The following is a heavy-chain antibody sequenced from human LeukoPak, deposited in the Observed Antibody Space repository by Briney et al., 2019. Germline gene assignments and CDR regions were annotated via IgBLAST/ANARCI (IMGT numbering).Heavy chain of an antibody. CDR2: INPSGGST. CDR1: GYTFTSYY. Sequence: ASVKVSCKASGYTFTSYYMHWVRQAPGQGLEWMGVINPSGGSTSYAQKFQGRVTMTSDTSTSTVYLELSSLRFEDTAVYYCARVYNSGWPPDYWSQGTLVTVSS. D-gene: IGHD6-19*01. CDR3: ARVYNSGWPPDY. V-gene: IGHV1-46*01. J-gene: IGHJ4*02.